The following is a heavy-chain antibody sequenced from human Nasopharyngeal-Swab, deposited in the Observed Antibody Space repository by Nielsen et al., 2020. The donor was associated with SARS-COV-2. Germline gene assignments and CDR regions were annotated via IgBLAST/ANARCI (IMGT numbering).Heavy chain of an antibody. J-gene: IGHJ6*03. CDR3: ARGASIAVAGILLPDYSYYMDV. Sequence: SETLSLTCAVYGGSFSGYYWSWIRQPPGKGLEWIGEINHSGSTNYNPSLKSRVTISVDTSKNQFSLKLSSVTAADTAVYYCARGASIAVAGILLPDYSYYMDVWGKGTTVTVSS. D-gene: IGHD6-19*01. CDR2: INHSGST. V-gene: IGHV4-34*01. CDR1: GGSFSGYY.